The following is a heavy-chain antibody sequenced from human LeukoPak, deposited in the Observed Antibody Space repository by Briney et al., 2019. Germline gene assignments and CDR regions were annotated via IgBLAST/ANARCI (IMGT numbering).Heavy chain of an antibody. V-gene: IGHV3-74*01. CDR3: ATGGGSRHFDY. CDR1: GLTFQNTW. Sequence: PGGSLRLSCAASGLTFQNTWMHWIRQAPGEGLVWVSRIINDWITTTYADSVKGRFTISRDDSKNTLYLQMNSLRADDTAVYYCATGGGSRHFDYWGQGTLVTVSS. D-gene: IGHD1-14*01. J-gene: IGHJ4*02. CDR2: IINDWITT.